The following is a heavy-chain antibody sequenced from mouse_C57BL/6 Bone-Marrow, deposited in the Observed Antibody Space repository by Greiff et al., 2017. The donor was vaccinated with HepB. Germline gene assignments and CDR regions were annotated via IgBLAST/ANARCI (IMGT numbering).Heavy chain of an antibody. J-gene: IGHJ3*01. Sequence: EVMLVESEGGLVQPGSSMKLSCTASGFTFSDYYMAWVRQVPEKGLEWVANINYDGSSTYYLDSLKSRFIISRDNAKNILYLQMSSLKSEDTATYYGAREGYGLFAYWGQGTLVTVSA. CDR3: AREGYGLFAY. CDR2: INYDGSST. D-gene: IGHD2-10*02. V-gene: IGHV5-16*01. CDR1: GFTFSDYY.